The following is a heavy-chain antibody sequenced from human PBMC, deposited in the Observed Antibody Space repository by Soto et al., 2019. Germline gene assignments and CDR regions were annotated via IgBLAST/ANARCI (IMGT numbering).Heavy chain of an antibody. CDR2: ISDSGST. V-gene: IGHV4-31*03. J-gene: IGHJ5*02. CDR1: GGSISDGYY. CDR3: ARRDRSGFSYWLDT. Sequence: TLSLTCTVSGGSISDGYYWSWIRQHPGKGLEWIGSISDSGSTSYNPSLKSRLTISVDTSKNQFSLNLRSVTAADTAVYYCARRDRSGFSYWLDTWGQGTLVTVSS. D-gene: IGHD3-22*01.